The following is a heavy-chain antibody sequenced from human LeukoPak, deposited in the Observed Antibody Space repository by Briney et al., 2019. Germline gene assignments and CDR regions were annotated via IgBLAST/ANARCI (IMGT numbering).Heavy chain of an antibody. CDR3: ASTNYRAGSTGYNSFDP. Sequence: PGGSLRLSCAGSGFTFNNYAMHWVRQPPGKGLEWVSGISWNSGSIDYADSVKGRFTISRDNAKNSLYLQMNSLRAEDTAVYYCASTNYRAGSTGYNSFDPWGQGTLVTVSS. V-gene: IGHV3-9*01. CDR2: ISWNSGSI. D-gene: IGHD5-24*01. CDR1: GFTFNNYA. J-gene: IGHJ5*02.